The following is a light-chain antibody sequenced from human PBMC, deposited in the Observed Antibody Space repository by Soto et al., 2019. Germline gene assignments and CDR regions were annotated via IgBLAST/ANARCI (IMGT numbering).Light chain of an antibody. V-gene: IGKV1-39*01. J-gene: IGKJ4*01. Sequence: DIQMTQSPSSLSASIGDRVTIPCRASQTISTYLNWYQQKPGKAPKLLIYAASNLQRGVPSRFSGSGSGTDFTLTISSLQPEEFATYYCQQCYTTPLTFGGGTKVEI. CDR1: QTISTY. CDR3: QQCYTTPLT. CDR2: AAS.